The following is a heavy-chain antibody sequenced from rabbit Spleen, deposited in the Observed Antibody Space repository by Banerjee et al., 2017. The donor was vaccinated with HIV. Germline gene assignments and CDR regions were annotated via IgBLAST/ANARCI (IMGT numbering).Heavy chain of an antibody. V-gene: IGHV1S43*01. CDR1: GIDFSSYYY. CDR3: ARDVPVIVGWNFGF. Sequence: QQQLEESGGGLVKPGGTLTLTCKASGIDFSSYYYMFWVRQAPGKGLELIACVYTTSGSTWYASWVNGRFTFSKTASTTVTLQMTSLTAADTATYFCARDVPVIVGWNFGFWGQGTLVTVS. CDR2: VYTTSGST. J-gene: IGHJ3*01. D-gene: IGHD2-1*01.